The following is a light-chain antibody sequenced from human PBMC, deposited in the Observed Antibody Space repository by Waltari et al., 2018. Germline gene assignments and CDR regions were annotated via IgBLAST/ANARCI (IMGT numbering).Light chain of an antibody. V-gene: IGKV1-33*01. Sequence: MTQSPSSLSASVGERVTITCQASQDISNFLNWYQQKPGKAPKLLIYDASNLETGVPSRFSGSGSGTDFTFSISSLQPEDFATYYCQQSDTFGQGTRLEIK. J-gene: IGKJ2*01. CDR2: DAS. CDR1: QDISNF. CDR3: QQSDT.